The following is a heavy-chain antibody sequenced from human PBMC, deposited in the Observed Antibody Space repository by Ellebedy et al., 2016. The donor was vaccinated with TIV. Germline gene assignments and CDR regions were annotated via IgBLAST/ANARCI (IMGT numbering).Heavy chain of an antibody. Sequence: SETLSLTXTVAGDSMRASYWNWIRQPAGKGLEWIGRISHTGRTNYAPSLMSRVTVSLDMPNNQFSLKLTSMTAADTAVYYCARLSQGSGRDNWGQGILVTVSS. CDR3: ARLSQGSGRDN. CDR1: GDSMRASY. V-gene: IGHV4-4*07. D-gene: IGHD3-10*01. CDR2: ISHTGRT. J-gene: IGHJ4*02.